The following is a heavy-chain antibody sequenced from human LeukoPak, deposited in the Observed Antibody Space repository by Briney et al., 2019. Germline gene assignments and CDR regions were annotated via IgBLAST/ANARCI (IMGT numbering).Heavy chain of an antibody. CDR2: IYHSGDT. J-gene: IGHJ4*02. V-gene: IGHV4-59*01. D-gene: IGHD5-12*01. CDR1: GGSISPYY. Sequence: SETLSLTCTVSGGSISPYYWSWIRQPPGKGLEWIGYIYHSGDTKYNPSLKSRVTISVDTSKNQFSLRLRSVTAADTAVYYCAREGYSGHDFIYWGQGTLVTVSS. CDR3: AREGYSGHDFIY.